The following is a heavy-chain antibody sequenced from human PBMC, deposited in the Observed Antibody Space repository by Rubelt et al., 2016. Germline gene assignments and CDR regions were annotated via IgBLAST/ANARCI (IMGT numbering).Heavy chain of an antibody. Sequence: EVQLVESGGGLVQPGGSLRLSCAVSGFTFSSYWMNWVRQAPGKGLDWVGRIKSKAAGGTTDYAAPVKGRFIISRDDSKNTLYLHKNSLKTEDTAVYYCTTDHPLRGEYWGQGTLVTVSS. V-gene: IGHV3-15*01. CDR3: TTDHPLRGEY. D-gene: IGHD5-12*01. CDR2: IKSKAAGGTT. CDR1: GFTFSSYW. J-gene: IGHJ4*02.